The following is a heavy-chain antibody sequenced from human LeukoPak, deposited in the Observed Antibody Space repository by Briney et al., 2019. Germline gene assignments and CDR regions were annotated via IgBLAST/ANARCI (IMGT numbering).Heavy chain of an antibody. V-gene: IGHV4-39*07. CDR3: ARGWDSSSRDY. D-gene: IGHD6-6*01. CDR2: IYYSGST. Sequence: SETLSLTCTVSGGSISGSSYYWGWIRQPPGKGLEWIGSIYYSGSTNYNPSLKSRVTISVDTSKNQFSLKLSSVTAADTAVYYCARGWDSSSRDYWGQGTLVTVSS. J-gene: IGHJ4*02. CDR1: GGSISGSSYY.